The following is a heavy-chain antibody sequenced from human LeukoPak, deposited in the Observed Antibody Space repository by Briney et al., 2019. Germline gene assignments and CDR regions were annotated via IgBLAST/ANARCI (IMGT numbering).Heavy chain of an antibody. Sequence: PGGSLRLSCAASGFTFDDYGMSWVRQAPGKGLEWVSGINWNGGSTGYADSVKGRFTISRDNAKNSLYLQMNSLRAEDTALYYCARHSGELLSRALDYWGQGTLVTVSS. CDR1: GFTFDDYG. V-gene: IGHV3-20*04. CDR2: INWNGGST. D-gene: IGHD4-17*01. J-gene: IGHJ4*02. CDR3: ARHSGELLSRALDY.